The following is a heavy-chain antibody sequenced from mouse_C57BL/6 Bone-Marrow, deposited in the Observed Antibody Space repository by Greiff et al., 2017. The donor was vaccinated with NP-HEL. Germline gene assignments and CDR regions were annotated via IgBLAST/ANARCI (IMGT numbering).Heavy chain of an antibody. CDR1: GYAFSSSW. CDR3: ARRYSNYNYAMDY. Sequence: SGPELVKPGASVKISCKASGYAFSSSWMNWVKQRPGKGLEWIGRIYPGDGDTNYNGKFKGKATLTADKSSSTAYMQLSSLTSEDSAVYFCARRYSNYNYAMDYWGQGTSVTVSS. D-gene: IGHD2-5*01. V-gene: IGHV1-82*01. CDR2: IYPGDGDT. J-gene: IGHJ4*01.